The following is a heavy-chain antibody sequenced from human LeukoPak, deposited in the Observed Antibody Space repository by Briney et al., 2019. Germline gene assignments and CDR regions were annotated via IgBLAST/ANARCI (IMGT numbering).Heavy chain of an antibody. CDR1: GFTFDDYG. CDR3: ARGSGSYYKGFDY. Sequence: GGSLRLSCAASGFTFDDYGLSWVRQVPGKGLEWMGIIYPGDSDTRYSPSFQGQVTISADKSISTAYLQWSSLKASDTAMYYCARGSGSYYKGFDYWGQGTLVTVSS. CDR2: IYPGDSDT. V-gene: IGHV5-51*01. D-gene: IGHD3-10*01. J-gene: IGHJ4*02.